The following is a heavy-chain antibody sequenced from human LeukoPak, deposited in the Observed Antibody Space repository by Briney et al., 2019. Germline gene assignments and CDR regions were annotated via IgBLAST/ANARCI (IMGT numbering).Heavy chain of an antibody. CDR3: ARVGVYYGRGSYFAFDI. V-gene: IGHV4-30-2*01. D-gene: IGHD3-10*01. CDR2: IYHSGST. J-gene: IGHJ3*02. Sequence: SETLSLTCAVSGGSISSGGYSWSWIRQPPGKGLEWIGYIYHSGSTYYNPSLKSRVTISVDRSKNQFSLKLSSVTAADTAVYYCARVGVYYGRGSYFAFDIWAKGKRVTVSS. CDR1: GGSISSGGYS.